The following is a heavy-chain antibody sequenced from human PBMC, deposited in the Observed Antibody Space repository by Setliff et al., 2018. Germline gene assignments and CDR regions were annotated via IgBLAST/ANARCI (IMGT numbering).Heavy chain of an antibody. J-gene: IGHJ4*02. Sequence: PGESLKISCAASGFTFSSYSMNWVRQAPGKGLEWVSYFSGSSSTIRYADSVKGRFTISRDNAKNSLYLQMNSLRAEDTAVYYCARSGNYRVDYWGQGTLVTVS. CDR2: FSGSSSTI. V-gene: IGHV3-48*01. D-gene: IGHD1-26*01. CDR1: GFTFSSYS. CDR3: ARSGNYRVDY.